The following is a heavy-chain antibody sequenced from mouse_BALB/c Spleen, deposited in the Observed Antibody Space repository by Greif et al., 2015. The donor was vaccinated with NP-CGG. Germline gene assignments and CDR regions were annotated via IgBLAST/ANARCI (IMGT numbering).Heavy chain of an antibody. CDR3: ATSHYYGSSPWFAY. J-gene: IGHJ3*01. V-gene: IGHV14-3*02. CDR2: IDPANGNT. D-gene: IGHD1-1*01. Sequence: EVQLQQSGAELVKPGASVKLSCTASGFNIKDTYMHWVKQRPEQGLEWIGRIDPANGNTKYDPKFQGKATITADTSSNTAYLQLSSLTSEDTAVYYCATSHYYGSSPWFAYWGQGTLVTVSA. CDR1: GFNIKDTY.